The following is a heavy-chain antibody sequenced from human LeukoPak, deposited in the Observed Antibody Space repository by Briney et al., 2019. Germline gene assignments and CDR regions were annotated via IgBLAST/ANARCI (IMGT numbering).Heavy chain of an antibody. Sequence: VASVKVSCKVSGYTLTELSMHWVRQAPGKGLEWMGGFDPEDGETIYAQKFQGRVTMTEDTSTDIAYMELSSLRSEDTAVYYCATGQTAAAGFYWFDPWGQGTLVTVSS. CDR2: FDPEDGET. D-gene: IGHD6-13*01. J-gene: IGHJ5*02. V-gene: IGHV1-24*01. CDR3: ATGQTAAAGFYWFDP. CDR1: GYTLTELS.